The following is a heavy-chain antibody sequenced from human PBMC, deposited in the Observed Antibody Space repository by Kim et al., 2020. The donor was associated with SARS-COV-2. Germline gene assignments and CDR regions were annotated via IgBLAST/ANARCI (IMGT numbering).Heavy chain of an antibody. CDR3: ANSNLEQARYSSSWSKFDY. V-gene: IGHV3-23*01. J-gene: IGHJ4*02. CDR2: ISSSGGTT. D-gene: IGHD6-13*01. Sequence: GGSLRLSCAASGFTFSSYAMSWVRQAPGKGLEWVSAISSSGGTTYYADSVKGRFTISRDNSKNTLYLQMNSLRAEDTAVYYCANSNLEQARYSSSWSKFDYWGQGTLVTVSS. CDR1: GFTFSSYA.